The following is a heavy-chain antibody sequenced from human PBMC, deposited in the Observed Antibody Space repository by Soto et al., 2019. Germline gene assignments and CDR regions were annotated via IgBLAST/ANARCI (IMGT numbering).Heavy chain of an antibody. J-gene: IGHJ3*02. CDR2: IYDSGSS. D-gene: IGHD3-22*01. Sequence: SATLSLSCDVTCGSICSAGSFWSWIRQPPGKGPEWLGYIYDSGSSYYNPSLKSRVTISVDTSKNQFSLKLSSVTAADTAVYYCARATQYYFDTSGYPTGPHLALDIWGQGTMVT. CDR3: ARATQYYFDTSGYPTGPHLALDI. CDR1: CGSICSAGSF. V-gene: IGHV4-30-2*01.